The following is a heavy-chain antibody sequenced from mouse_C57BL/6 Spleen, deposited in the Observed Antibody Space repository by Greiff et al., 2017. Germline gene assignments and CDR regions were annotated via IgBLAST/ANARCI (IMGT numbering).Heavy chain of an antibody. Sequence: EVQLQQSGPELVKPGASVKISCKASGYSFTGYYMNWVKQSPEKSLEWIGEINPSTGGTTYNQKFKAKATLTVDKSSSTAYMQLKSLTSEDSAVYYCARSGSRGYFDVWGTGTTVTVSS. J-gene: IGHJ1*03. CDR1: GYSFTGYY. CDR3: ARSGSRGYFDV. D-gene: IGHD1-1*01. CDR2: INPSTGGT. V-gene: IGHV1-42*01.